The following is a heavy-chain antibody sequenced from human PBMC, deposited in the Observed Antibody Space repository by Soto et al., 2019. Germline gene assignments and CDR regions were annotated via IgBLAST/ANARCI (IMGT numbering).Heavy chain of an antibody. Sequence: GASVKVSCKASGYTFTSYGISWVRQAPGQGLEWMGWISAYNGNTNYAQKLQGRVTMTTVTATSTAYMELRSLTSDDTAVYYCARERSATTDYWGQGTLVTVSS. CDR1: GYTFTSYG. D-gene: IGHD5-12*01. J-gene: IGHJ4*02. CDR3: ARERSATTDY. CDR2: ISAYNGNT. V-gene: IGHV1-18*04.